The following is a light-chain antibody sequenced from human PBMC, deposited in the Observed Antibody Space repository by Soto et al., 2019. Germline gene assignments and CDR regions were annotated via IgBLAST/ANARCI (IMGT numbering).Light chain of an antibody. CDR1: QSIRSW. V-gene: IGKV1-5*03. CDR2: KAS. CDR3: QQYNSYST. J-gene: IGKJ1*01. Sequence: DIQMTHSPSTLSASVGYRVTITCRASQSIRSWLAWYQQKPGKAPKLLIYKASSLESGVPSRFSGSGSGTEFTRTISSLQPDDFANYYCQQYNSYSTFGQGTKVEIK.